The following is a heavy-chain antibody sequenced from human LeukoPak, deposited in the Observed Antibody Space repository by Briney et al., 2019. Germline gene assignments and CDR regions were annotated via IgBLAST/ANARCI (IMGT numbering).Heavy chain of an antibody. CDR1: GYTFTSYG. CDR2: ISAYNGNT. Sequence: ASVKVSCKASGYTFTSYGISWVRQAPGQGLEWMGWISAYNGNTNYAQKLQGRVTMTTDTSTSTAYMELRSLRSDDTAVYYCARDRRSVGYCSSTSCQDDYWGQGTLVTVSS. J-gene: IGHJ4*02. V-gene: IGHV1-18*01. CDR3: ARDRRSVGYCSSTSCQDDY. D-gene: IGHD2-2*01.